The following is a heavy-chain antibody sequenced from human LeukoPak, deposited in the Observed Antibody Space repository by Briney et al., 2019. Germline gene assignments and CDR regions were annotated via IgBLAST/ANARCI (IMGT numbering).Heavy chain of an antibody. V-gene: IGHV3-23*01. CDR2: ISGGGDST. D-gene: IGHD4-23*01. Sequence: PGGSLRLSCAASGFTFSSYAMSWVRQAPGKGLEWVSGISGGGDSTYYADSVKGRFAISRDNSKKTLYLQMNSLRAGDTAVYYCATLVPGGGEHAAYFDNWGQGTLVTVSS. J-gene: IGHJ4*02. CDR3: ATLVPGGGEHAAYFDN. CDR1: GFTFSSYA.